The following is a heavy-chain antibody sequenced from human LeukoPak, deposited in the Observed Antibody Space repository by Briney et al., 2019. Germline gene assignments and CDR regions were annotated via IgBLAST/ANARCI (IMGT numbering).Heavy chain of an antibody. CDR1: GYTFSRYY. CDR2: INPSGGT. D-gene: IGHD3-16*01. CDR3: ARGGARFDFDP. Sequence: ASVEVSCKASGYTFSRYYMHWVRQAPGQGLEWMGIINPSGGTGYAQKFQGRVTMTRDTSTTTGYMELSRLRSEDTAVYYCARGGARFDFDPWGQGTLVTVSS. J-gene: IGHJ5*02. V-gene: IGHV1-46*01.